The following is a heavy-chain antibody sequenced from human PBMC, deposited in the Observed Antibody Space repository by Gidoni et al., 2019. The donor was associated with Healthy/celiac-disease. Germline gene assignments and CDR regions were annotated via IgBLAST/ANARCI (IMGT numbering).Heavy chain of an antibody. CDR1: GGSISSYY. V-gene: IGHV4-59*01. J-gene: IGHJ2*01. D-gene: IGHD3-22*01. Sequence: QVQLQESGPGLVKPSETLSLTCTVPGGSISSYYWSWIRQPPGKGLEWIGYIYYSGSTNYNPSLKSRVTISVDTSKNQFSLKLSSVTAADTAVYYCARDSVSSGPWYFDLWGRGTLVTVSS. CDR3: ARDSVSSGPWYFDL. CDR2: IYYSGST.